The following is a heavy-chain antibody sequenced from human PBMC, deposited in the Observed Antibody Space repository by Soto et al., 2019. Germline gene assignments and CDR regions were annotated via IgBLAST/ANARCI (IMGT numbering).Heavy chain of an antibody. V-gene: IGHV1-69*08. CDR3: ARGDYDDYYFDY. CDR1: GGTFSTYT. CDR2: IIPFVGTT. Sequence: QVQLVQSGAEVKKPGSSVKVSCKASGGTFSTYTFSWVRQAPGQGLEWMGRIIPFVGTTNYAQKFQGRVTITADKSTSTAYMELSSLRSEDTAVYYCARGDYDDYYFDYWGQGTLVTVSS. D-gene: IGHD4-17*01. J-gene: IGHJ4*02.